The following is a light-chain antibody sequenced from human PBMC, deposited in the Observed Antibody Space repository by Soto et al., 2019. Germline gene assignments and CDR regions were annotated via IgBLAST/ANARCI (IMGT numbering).Light chain of an antibody. J-gene: IGKJ2*01. Sequence: EIVLTQSPGTLSLSPGERATLSCRAGQSVSSNYLAWYQQKPGQAPRLLIYDTSSRATGIPDRFSGGGSGTDFTLTISRLEPEDFAVYYWQQYGGSPQTFGQGTKLEIK. CDR2: DTS. CDR3: QQYGGSPQT. CDR1: QSVSSNY. V-gene: IGKV3-20*01.